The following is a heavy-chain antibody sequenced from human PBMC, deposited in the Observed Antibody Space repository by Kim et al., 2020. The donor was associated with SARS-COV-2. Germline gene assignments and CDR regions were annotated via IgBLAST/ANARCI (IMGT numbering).Heavy chain of an antibody. CDR2: IVVGSGNT. V-gene: IGHV1-58*02. CDR3: AAVRDCSGGSCYYDGLSWF. Sequence: SVKVSCKASGFTFIGSAMQWVRQARGQRLEWIGWIVVGSGNTNYAQEFQERVTITRDMSTRTAYMELSSLRSEDTDVYYCAAVRDCSGGSCYYDGLSWF. D-gene: IGHD2-15*01. J-gene: IGHJ5*01. CDR1: GFTFIGSA.